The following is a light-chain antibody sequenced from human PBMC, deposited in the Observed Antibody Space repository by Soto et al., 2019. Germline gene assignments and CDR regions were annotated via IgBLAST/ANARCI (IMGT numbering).Light chain of an antibody. CDR3: QQGSSWPPRT. CDR1: QSVTSNN. V-gene: IGKV3D-20*02. Sequence: EIVLTQSPGTLSLSPGERATLSCRASQSVTSNNLAWYQQKPGQAPRLLIYGASSRATDIPARFSGSGSGTDFTLTISSLEPEDVAVYYCQQGSSWPPRTFGQGTKVDIK. CDR2: GAS. J-gene: IGKJ1*01.